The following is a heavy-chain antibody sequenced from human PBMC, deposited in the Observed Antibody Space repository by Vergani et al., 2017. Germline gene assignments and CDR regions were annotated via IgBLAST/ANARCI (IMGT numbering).Heavy chain of an antibody. Sequence: EVQLVESGGGLVKPGGSLRLSCAASGFTFSNAWMNWVRQAPGKGLEWVGRIKSKTDGGTTAYAAPVKGRFTISRDDTKNTLYLQMNSLKTEDTAVYYCXTGAITMVRGVGYDYMDVWGKGTTVTVSS. CDR3: XTGAITMVRGVGYDYMDV. D-gene: IGHD3-10*01. V-gene: IGHV3-15*07. CDR2: IKSKTDGGTT. J-gene: IGHJ6*03. CDR1: GFTFSNAW.